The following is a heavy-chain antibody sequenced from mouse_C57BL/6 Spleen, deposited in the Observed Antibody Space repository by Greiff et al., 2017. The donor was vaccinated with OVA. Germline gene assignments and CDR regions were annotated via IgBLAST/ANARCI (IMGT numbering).Heavy chain of an antibody. J-gene: IGHJ4*01. CDR2: INPNNGGT. V-gene: IGHV1-22*01. CDR1: GYTFTDYN. Sequence: VQLQQSGPELVKPGASVTMSCKASGYTFTDYNMHWVKQSHGKSLEWIGYINPNNGGTSYNQKFKGKATLTVNKSSSTAYMELRSLTSEDSAVYYCATGGLRRGMDYWGQGTSVTVSS. CDR3: ATGGLRRGMDY. D-gene: IGHD2-4*01.